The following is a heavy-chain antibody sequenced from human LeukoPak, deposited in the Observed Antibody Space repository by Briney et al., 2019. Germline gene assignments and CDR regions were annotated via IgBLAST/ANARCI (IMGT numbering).Heavy chain of an antibody. CDR3: AREGRYSSTWYRGWYFDY. CDR1: GFTVNSYY. D-gene: IGHD6-13*01. J-gene: IGHJ4*02. V-gene: IGHV3-53*01. Sequence: PGGSLRLSCAASGFTVNSYYMSWVRQAPGKGLEWVSLIYGDGSTSYADSVKGRFTISRDNSKKTLYLQVNSLRAEDTAMYFCAREGRYSSTWYRGWYFDYWGQGTLVTVSS. CDR2: IYGDGST.